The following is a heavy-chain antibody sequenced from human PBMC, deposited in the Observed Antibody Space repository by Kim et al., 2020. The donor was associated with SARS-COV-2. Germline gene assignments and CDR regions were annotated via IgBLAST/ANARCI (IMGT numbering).Heavy chain of an antibody. CDR2: IYYSGST. J-gene: IGHJ5*02. D-gene: IGHD4-4*01. V-gene: IGHV4-59*01. CDR3: AREIYDYSNYPGMGPFDP. CDR1: GGSISSYY. Sequence: SETLSLTCTVSGGSISSYYWSWIRQPPGKGLEWIGYIYYSGSTNYNPSLKSRVTISVDTSKNQFSLKLSSVTAADTAVYYCAREIYDYSNYPGMGPFDPWGQGTLVTVSS.